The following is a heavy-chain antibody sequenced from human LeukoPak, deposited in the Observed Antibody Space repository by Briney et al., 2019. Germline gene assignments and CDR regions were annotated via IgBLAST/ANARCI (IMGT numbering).Heavy chain of an antibody. CDR1: GYSFTTYW. V-gene: IGHV5-51*01. CDR3: ARVVGAAPFDY. D-gene: IGHD2-2*01. J-gene: IGHJ4*02. CDR2: IYPGDSDT. Sequence: PGESLKISCKGSGYSFTTYWIGWVRQMPGKGLEWMGIIYPGDSDTRYSPSFQGQVTLSADKSINTAYLQWNSLQASDTAIYYCARVVGAAPFDYWGQGTLVTVSS.